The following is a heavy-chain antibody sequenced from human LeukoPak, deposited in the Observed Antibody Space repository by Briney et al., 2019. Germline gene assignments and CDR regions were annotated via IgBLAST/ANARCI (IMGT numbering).Heavy chain of an antibody. D-gene: IGHD6-13*01. CDR3: AKLGAYSSSWYGFFDY. Sequence: GESLKISCKVSGYILTNNWIGWVRQVPGKGLEWMGLIYPGYSDAKYSPSFQGQVTFSVDKSITTAYLQWSSLKASDTAMYYCAKLGAYSSSWYGFFDYWGQGTLVAVSS. CDR1: GYILTNNW. J-gene: IGHJ4*02. V-gene: IGHV5-51*01. CDR2: IYPGYSDA.